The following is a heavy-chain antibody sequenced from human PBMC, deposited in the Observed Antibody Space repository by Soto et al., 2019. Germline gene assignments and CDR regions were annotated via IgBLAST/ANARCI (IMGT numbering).Heavy chain of an antibody. CDR2: IVPIFGTA. J-gene: IGHJ1*01. V-gene: IGHV1-69*12. CDR1: GGTFSSYA. Sequence: QVQLVQSGAEVKKPGSSVKVSCKASGGTFSSYAISWVRQAPGQGLEWMGGIVPIFGTANYAQKFQGRVTITADESTSTAYMELSSLRSDDTAVYYCARVATAMVTAFQHWGQGTLVTVSS. D-gene: IGHD5-18*01. CDR3: ARVATAMVTAFQH.